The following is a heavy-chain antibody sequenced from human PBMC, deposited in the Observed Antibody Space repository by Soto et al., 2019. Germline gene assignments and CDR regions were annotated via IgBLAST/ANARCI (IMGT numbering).Heavy chain of an antibody. CDR1: GGSVSSGSYY. V-gene: IGHV4-61*01. D-gene: IGHD3-22*01. CDR3: ARDLRRYYDSSGFAAFDI. Sequence: SETLSLTCTVSGGSVSSGSYYWSWIRQPPGKGPEWIGYIYYSGSTNYNPSLKSRVTISVDTSKNQFSLKLSSVTAADTAVYYCARDLRRYYDSSGFAAFDIWGQGTMVTVSS. CDR2: IYYSGST. J-gene: IGHJ3*02.